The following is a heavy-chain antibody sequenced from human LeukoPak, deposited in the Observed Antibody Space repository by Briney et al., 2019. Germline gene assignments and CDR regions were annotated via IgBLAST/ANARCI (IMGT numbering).Heavy chain of an antibody. Sequence: HGGSLRLSCAASGFTLSSYSMNWVRQAPGKGLEWVSSISSSSSYIYYADTVKGRFTISRDNAKNSLYLQMNSLRAEDTAVYYCAREGGCSSTSCYTVSWGQGTLVTVSS. CDR1: GFTLSSYS. V-gene: IGHV3-21*01. CDR2: ISSSSSYI. J-gene: IGHJ5*02. CDR3: AREGGCSSTSCYTVS. D-gene: IGHD2-2*02.